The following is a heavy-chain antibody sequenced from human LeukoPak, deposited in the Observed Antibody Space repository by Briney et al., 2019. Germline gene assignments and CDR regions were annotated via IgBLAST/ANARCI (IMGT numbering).Heavy chain of an antibody. CDR3: ARDNWGSFDY. Sequence: PGGSLRLSCVGSGFTFSAYWMGSVRQAPGQGLEYVSHMSNDGSYTVYADSVKGRFTISRENAKNTVYLQMNSLRAVDTAVYYCARDNWGSFDYWGQGGLITVSS. J-gene: IGHJ4*02. CDR2: MSNDGSYT. CDR1: GFTFSAYW. V-gene: IGHV3-74*01. D-gene: IGHD7-27*01.